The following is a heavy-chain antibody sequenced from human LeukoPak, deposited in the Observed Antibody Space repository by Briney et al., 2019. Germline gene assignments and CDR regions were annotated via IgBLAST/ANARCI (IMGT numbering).Heavy chain of an antibody. CDR1: GFTFSSYA. CDR2: ISYDGSNK. Sequence: GGSLRLSCAASGFTFSSYAMHWVRQAPGKGLEWVAVISYDGSNKYYADSVKGRFTISRDNSKNTLYLQMNSLRAEDPAVYYCARDCSSTSCFGDYWGQGTLVTVSS. J-gene: IGHJ4*02. D-gene: IGHD2-2*01. V-gene: IGHV3-30*04. CDR3: ARDCSSTSCFGDY.